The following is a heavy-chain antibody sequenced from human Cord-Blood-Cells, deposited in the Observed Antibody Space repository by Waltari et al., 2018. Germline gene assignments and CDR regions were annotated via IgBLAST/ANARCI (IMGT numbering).Heavy chain of an antibody. CDR1: GGSISSSSYY. D-gene: IGHD4-17*01. J-gene: IGHJ4*02. Sequence: QLQLQESGPGLVKPSETTSLTCPVSGGSISSSSYYWGWIRQPPGKGLEWIGSIYYSGSTYYNPSLKSRVTISVDTSKNQFSLKLSSVTAADTAVYYCAATLSVTFDYWGQGTLVTVSS. CDR3: AATLSVTFDY. CDR2: IYYSGST. V-gene: IGHV4-39*05.